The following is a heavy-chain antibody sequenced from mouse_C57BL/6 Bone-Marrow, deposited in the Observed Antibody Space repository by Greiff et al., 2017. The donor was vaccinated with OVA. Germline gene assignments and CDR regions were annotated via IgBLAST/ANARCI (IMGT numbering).Heavy chain of an antibody. CDR1: GYTFTSYW. D-gene: IGHD2-3*01. J-gene: IGHJ3*01. Sequence: QVQLKQPGAELVMPGASVKLSCKASGYTFTSYWMHWVKQRPGQGLEWIGEIDPSDSYTNYNQKFKGKSTLTVAKSSSTAYMQLSSLTSEDSAVYYCAREMGWLLSWFAYWGQGTLVTVSA. CDR2: IDPSDSYT. V-gene: IGHV1-69*01. CDR3: AREMGWLLSWFAY.